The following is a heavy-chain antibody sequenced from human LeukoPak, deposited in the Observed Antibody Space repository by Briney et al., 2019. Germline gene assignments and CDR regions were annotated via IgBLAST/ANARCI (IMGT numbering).Heavy chain of an antibody. Sequence: SETLSLTCTVSGYSISSGYYWGWIRQPAGKGLEWIGRIYTSGSTNYNPSLKSRVTISVDTSKNQFSLKLSSVTAADTAVYYCARELRNFDYWGQGTLVTVSS. CDR1: GYSISSGYY. J-gene: IGHJ4*02. CDR3: ARELRNFDY. V-gene: IGHV4-61*02. D-gene: IGHD4-17*01. CDR2: IYTSGST.